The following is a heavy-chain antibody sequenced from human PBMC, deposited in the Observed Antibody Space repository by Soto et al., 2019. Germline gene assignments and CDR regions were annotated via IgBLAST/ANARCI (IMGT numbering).Heavy chain of an antibody. CDR2: ISGSGGST. J-gene: IGHJ4*02. V-gene: IGHV3-23*01. CDR3: AKDPVARNADYSGSYPPYY. CDR1: GFTFSSYA. D-gene: IGHD1-26*01. Sequence: GGSLRLSCAASGFTFSSYAMSWVHQAPGKGLEWVSAISGSGGSTYYADSVKGRFTISRDNSKNTLYLQMNSLRAEDTAVYYCAKDPVARNADYSGSYPPYYWGQGTLVTVSS.